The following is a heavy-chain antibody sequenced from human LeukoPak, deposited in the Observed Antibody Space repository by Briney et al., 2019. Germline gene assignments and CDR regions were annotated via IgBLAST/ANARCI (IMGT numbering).Heavy chain of an antibody. CDR1: GFTFSNYA. V-gene: IGHV3-23*01. J-gene: IGHJ4*02. CDR3: AKDQPVQIGLFDY. CDR2: ISASGDST. D-gene: IGHD2-8*01. Sequence: QPGGSLRLSCAASGFTFSNYAMNWVRQAPGKGLEWVSVISASGDSTYYADSVKGRFTISRDNSKNTLYLQINSLRAEDTAVYYCAKDQPVQIGLFDYWGQGTLATVSS.